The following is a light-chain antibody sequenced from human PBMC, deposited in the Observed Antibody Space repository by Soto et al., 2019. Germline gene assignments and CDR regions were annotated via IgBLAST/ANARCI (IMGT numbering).Light chain of an antibody. CDR3: HQHNNCPRT. CDR2: DAF. J-gene: IGKJ1*01. CDR1: QSVSSN. V-gene: IGKV3-15*01. Sequence: EIVLTHSPGTLSLSPCERATLSCRASQSVSSNFAWYQQKPGERPRLLIYDAFTRATGIPARFSGSGSGTEFTLTTISLQSADFAVYYCHQHNNCPRTFGQGTKVDIK.